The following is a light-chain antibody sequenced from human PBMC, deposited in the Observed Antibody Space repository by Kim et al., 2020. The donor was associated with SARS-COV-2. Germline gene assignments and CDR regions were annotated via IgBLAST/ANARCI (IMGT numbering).Light chain of an antibody. CDR3: QSYDSRLSGWV. V-gene: IGLV1-40*01. Sequence: QRVTISCTGSISNLGAGYDVHWYQQLPGRAPNLLIFADTRRPSGVPDRLSGSKSGTSASLAITGLQAEDEADYYCQSYDSRLSGWVFGGGTKLTVL. CDR1: ISNLGAGYD. CDR2: ADT. J-gene: IGLJ3*02.